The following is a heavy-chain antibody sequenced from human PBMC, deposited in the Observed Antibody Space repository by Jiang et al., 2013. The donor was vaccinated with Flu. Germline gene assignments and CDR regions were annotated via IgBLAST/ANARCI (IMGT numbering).Heavy chain of an antibody. CDR1: GGSISSGGYY. Sequence: GSGLVKPSQTLSLTCTVSGGSISSGGYYLSWFRQPAGKGLEWIGRTHSSGVTKYNPSLQSRVTISIDSLRLSSVTAADTAMYYCARGPRAGPRGSVPTPWGQGTPWSPSP. V-gene: IGHV4-61*02. D-gene: IGHD3-10*01. CDR2: THSSGVT. J-gene: IGHJ5*02. CDR3: ARGPRAGPRGSVPTP.